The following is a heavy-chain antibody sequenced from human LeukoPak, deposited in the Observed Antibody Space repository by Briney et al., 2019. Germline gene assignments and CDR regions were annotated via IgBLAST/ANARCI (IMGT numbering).Heavy chain of an antibody. Sequence: GGSLRLSCAASGFTFSTYAIHWVRQAPGKGLEWVAIISYDGSNKYYTDSVRGRFTISRDSSKNTLYLQLNSLRPEDTAVYHCAITSRDSGLRGGQRGAFDIWGQGTMVTVSS. J-gene: IGHJ3*02. V-gene: IGHV3-30-3*01. CDR2: ISYDGSNK. D-gene: IGHD4-17*01. CDR3: AITSRDSGLRGGQRGAFDI. CDR1: GFTFSTYA.